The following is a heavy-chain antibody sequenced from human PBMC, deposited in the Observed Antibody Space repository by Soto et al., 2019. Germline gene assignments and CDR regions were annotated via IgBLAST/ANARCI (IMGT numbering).Heavy chain of an antibody. CDR2: IYYSGST. V-gene: IGHV4-59*01. Sequence: SETLSLTCTVSGGSISSYYWSWIRQPPGKGLEWIGYIYYSGSTNYNPSLKSRVTISVDTSKNQFSLKLSSVTAADTAVYYCARELRGRITMVRGVIINDRDTGGGMDVWGQGTTVTVSS. D-gene: IGHD3-10*01. J-gene: IGHJ6*02. CDR3: ARELRGRITMVRGVIINDRDTGGGMDV. CDR1: GGSISSYY.